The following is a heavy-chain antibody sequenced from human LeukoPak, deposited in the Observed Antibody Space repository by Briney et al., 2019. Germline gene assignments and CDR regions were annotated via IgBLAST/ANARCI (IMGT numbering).Heavy chain of an antibody. Sequence: SETLSLTCTVSGGSISSGSYYWSWIRQPAGKGLEWIGHIHTSGSTSYNPSLKSRVTISVDTSKNQFSLKLSSVTAADAAVYYCARARGGLGGFDYWGQGTLVTVSS. D-gene: IGHD3-10*01. V-gene: IGHV4-61*09. J-gene: IGHJ4*02. CDR2: IHTSGST. CDR1: GGSISSGSYY. CDR3: ARARGGLGGFDY.